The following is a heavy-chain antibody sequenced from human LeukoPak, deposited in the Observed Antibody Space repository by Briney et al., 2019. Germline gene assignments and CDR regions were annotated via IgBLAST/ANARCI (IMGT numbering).Heavy chain of an antibody. Sequence: PGGSLRLSCAASGFTFSSYAMSWVRQAPGKGLEWVSAISGSGGSTYYADSVKGRFTISRDNSKNTLYLQMNSLRAEDTAVYYCAKGKLFVMVTLIDYWGQGTLVTVSS. CDR1: GFTFSSYA. D-gene: IGHD3-16*01. CDR2: ISGSGGST. CDR3: AKGKLFVMVTLIDY. V-gene: IGHV3-23*01. J-gene: IGHJ4*02.